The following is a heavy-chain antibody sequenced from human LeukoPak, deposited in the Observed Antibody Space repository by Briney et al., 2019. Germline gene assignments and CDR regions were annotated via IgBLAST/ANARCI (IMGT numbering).Heavy chain of an antibody. V-gene: IGHV4-38-2*02. D-gene: IGHD3-22*01. CDR2: IYHSGST. J-gene: IGHJ4*02. CDR1: GFSISSGYY. CDR3: ARDGYYYDSTGYSGDY. Sequence: SETLSLTCAVSGFSISSGYYWGWIRQPPGKGLEWIGSIYHSGSTYYNPSLKSRVTISVDTSKNQFSVKLSSVTAADTAVYYCARDGYYYDSTGYSGDYWGQGTLVTVSS.